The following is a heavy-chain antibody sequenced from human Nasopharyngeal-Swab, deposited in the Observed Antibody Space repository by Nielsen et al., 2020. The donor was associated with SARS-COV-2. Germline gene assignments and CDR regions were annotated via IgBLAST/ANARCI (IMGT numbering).Heavy chain of an antibody. CDR1: GFTVSSDY. D-gene: IGHD4-17*01. J-gene: IGHJ4*02. Sequence: GESLKISCTASGFTVSSDYISWVRQAPGKGLEWVSVIYSGGGTYYADSVKGRFTISRDNSMETLYLQMNSLRVEDTAVYYCAKGVGYGDTGCFDEWGQGTLVTASS. CDR2: IYSGGGT. CDR3: AKGVGYGDTGCFDE. V-gene: IGHV3-53*01.